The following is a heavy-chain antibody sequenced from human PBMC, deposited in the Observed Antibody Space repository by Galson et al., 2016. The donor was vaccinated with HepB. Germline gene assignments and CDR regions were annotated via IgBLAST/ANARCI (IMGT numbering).Heavy chain of an antibody. CDR2: IRSRANNYAT. Sequence: SLRLSCAASGFTFSGPSMHWVRQASGKGLEWVGRIRSRANNYATAYGESVKGRFTISRDDSKNTAYLQMNSLKTEDTAVYYCTRQGIGLDASDIWGQGTMVIVSS. V-gene: IGHV3-73*01. CDR1: GFTFSGPS. CDR3: TRQGIGLDASDI. J-gene: IGHJ3*02.